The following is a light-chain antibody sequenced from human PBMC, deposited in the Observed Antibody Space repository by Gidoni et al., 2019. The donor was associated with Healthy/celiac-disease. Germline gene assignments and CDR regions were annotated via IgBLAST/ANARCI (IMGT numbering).Light chain of an antibody. CDR2: GKN. J-gene: IGLJ2*01. V-gene: IGLV3-19*01. Sequence: SSELTQDPDVSVALGQTVRMTGQGDSLRSYYASWYQQKTGQAPVLVIYGKNNRPSGIPDRFSGSSSGNTASLTITGAQAEDEADYYCNSRDSSGNLVVFGGGTKLTVL. CDR3: NSRDSSGNLVV. CDR1: SLRSYY.